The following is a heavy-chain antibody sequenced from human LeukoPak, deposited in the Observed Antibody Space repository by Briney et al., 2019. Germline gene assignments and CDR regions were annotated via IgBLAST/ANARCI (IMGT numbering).Heavy chain of an antibody. Sequence: GGSLRLSCAASGFTFSSYSMNWVRQAPGKRLEWVSSISSSSSYIYYADSVKGRFTISRDNAKNSLYLQMNSLRAEDTAVYYCARDRIGMNSGSYYWGQGTLVTVSS. CDR1: GFTFSSYS. CDR2: ISSSSSYI. D-gene: IGHD1-26*01. CDR3: ARDRIGMNSGSYY. V-gene: IGHV3-21*01. J-gene: IGHJ4*02.